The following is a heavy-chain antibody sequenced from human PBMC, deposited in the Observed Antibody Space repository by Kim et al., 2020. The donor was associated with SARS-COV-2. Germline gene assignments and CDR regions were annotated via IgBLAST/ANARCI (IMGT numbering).Heavy chain of an antibody. CDR3: AKSDGDYTGSRY. CDR2: ISYDGSNK. CDR1: GFTFSSYG. V-gene: IGHV3-30*18. D-gene: IGHD4-17*01. Sequence: GGSLRLSCAASGFTFSSYGMHWVRQAPGKGLEWVAVISYDGSNKYYADSVKGRFTISRDNSKNTLYLQMNSLRAEDTAVYYCAKSDGDYTGSRYWGQGTLVTVSS. J-gene: IGHJ4*02.